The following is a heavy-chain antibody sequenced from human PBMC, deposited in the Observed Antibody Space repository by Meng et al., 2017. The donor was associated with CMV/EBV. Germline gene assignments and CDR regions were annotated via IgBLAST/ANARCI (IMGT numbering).Heavy chain of an antibody. D-gene: IGHD2-2*02. J-gene: IGHJ5*02. CDR1: GFTFSSYA. CDR3: ARDGVYCSSTSCHSNWFDP. Sequence: GGSLRLSCAASGFTFSSYAMHWVRQAPGKGLEWVAVISYDGSNKYYADSVKGRFTISRDNSKNTLYLQMNSLRAEDTAVYYCARDGVYCSSTSCHSNWFDPWGQGTLVTVSS. CDR2: ISYDGSNK. V-gene: IGHV3-30-3*01.